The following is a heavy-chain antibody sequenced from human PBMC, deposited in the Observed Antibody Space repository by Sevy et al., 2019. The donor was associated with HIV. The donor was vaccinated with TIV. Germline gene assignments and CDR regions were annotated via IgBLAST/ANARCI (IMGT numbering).Heavy chain of an antibody. V-gene: IGHV2-5*01. J-gene: IGHJ5*02. D-gene: IGHD2-15*01. Sequence: SGPTLVKPTQTLTLTCTFSGFSLSTSGVGVGWIRQPPGKALEWLALIYWNDDKRYSPSLKSRLTITKDTSKNQVVLKMTHLGPVDTATYYCAHRRDMTHTPGWFDPWGQGTLVTVSS. CDR2: IYWNDDK. CDR1: GFSLSTSGVG. CDR3: AHRRDMTHTPGWFDP.